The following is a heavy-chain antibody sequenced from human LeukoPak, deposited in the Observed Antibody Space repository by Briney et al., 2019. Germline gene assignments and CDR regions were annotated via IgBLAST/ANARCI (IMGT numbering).Heavy chain of an antibody. CDR3: AKGHSGSYRNAFDI. J-gene: IGHJ3*02. Sequence: GGSLRLSCAASGFSFSSYWMTWVCQAPGKGLEWVANIKEDGSEKYYVDSVKGRFTISRDNAKNSLYLQMNSLRAEDTALYYCAKGHSGSYRNAFDIWGQGTMVTVSS. V-gene: IGHV3-7*03. CDR2: IKEDGSEK. CDR1: GFSFSSYW. D-gene: IGHD1-26*01.